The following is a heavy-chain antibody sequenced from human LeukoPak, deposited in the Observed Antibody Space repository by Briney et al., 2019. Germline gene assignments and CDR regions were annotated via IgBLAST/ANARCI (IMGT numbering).Heavy chain of an antibody. J-gene: IGHJ3*02. CDR3: ARGYYYDSSGYYYPHDAFDI. Sequence: SETLSLTCNVFGGAVSSNGHYWGWLRQSPGKGLEWIGSLHHTGSTFYNPSLKSRVTISVDTSKNQFSLKLSSVTAADTAVYYCARGYYYDSSGYYYPHDAFDIWGQGTMVTVSS. V-gene: IGHV4-39*07. CDR1: GGAVSSNGHY. D-gene: IGHD3-22*01. CDR2: LHHTGST.